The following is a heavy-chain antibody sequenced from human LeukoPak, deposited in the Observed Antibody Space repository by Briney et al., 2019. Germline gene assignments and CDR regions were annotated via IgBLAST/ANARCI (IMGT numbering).Heavy chain of an antibody. Sequence: SETLSLTCAVYGGSFSGYYWSWIRQPPGKGLEWIGEIDHSGSTNYNPSLKSRVTISVDTSKNQFSLKLSSVTAADTAVYYCARFLYSSGWYRGYNWFDPWGQGTLVTVSS. CDR2: IDHSGST. V-gene: IGHV4-34*01. J-gene: IGHJ5*02. D-gene: IGHD6-19*01. CDR1: GGSFSGYY. CDR3: ARFLYSSGWYRGYNWFDP.